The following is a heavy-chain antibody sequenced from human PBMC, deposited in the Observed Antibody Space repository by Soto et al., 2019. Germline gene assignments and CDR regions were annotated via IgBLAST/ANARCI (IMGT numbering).Heavy chain of an antibody. Sequence: QVQLQESGPGLVKPSQTLSLTCTVSGGSISSGTYYWSWIRQHPGKGLEWVGYIYYSGSTYYNPSLKCRLTISVDTSKNQFSLKLSSVTAADTAVYYCARGITIFGVVYFDYWGQGTLVTVSS. CDR1: GGSISSGTYY. J-gene: IGHJ4*02. CDR3: ARGITIFGVVYFDY. D-gene: IGHD3-3*01. V-gene: IGHV4-31*03. CDR2: IYYSGST.